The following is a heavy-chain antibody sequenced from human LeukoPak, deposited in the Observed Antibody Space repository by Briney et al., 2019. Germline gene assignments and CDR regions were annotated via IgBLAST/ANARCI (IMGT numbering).Heavy chain of an antibody. V-gene: IGHV4-39*01. D-gene: IGHD5-18*01. CDR2: IYYSKNT. Sequence: SETLSLTCTVSGGSISSSSAYWGWIRQPPGKGLEWIGSIYYSKNTYYNPSLKSRVTISADTSKNQFSLTLGSVSATDTAVYYCVSPRGFSYGFFDYWGQGTLVTVSS. J-gene: IGHJ4*02. CDR1: GGSISSSSAY. CDR3: VSPRGFSYGFFDY.